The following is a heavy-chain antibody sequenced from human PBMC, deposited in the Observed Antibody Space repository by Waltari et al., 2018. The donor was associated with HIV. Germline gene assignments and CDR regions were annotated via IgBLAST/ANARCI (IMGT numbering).Heavy chain of an antibody. CDR1: GFTFSYYA. Sequence: EVQLVESGGGLVQPGGSLRLSCVASGFTFSYYAMNWVRQAPGKRLDWVSYIRSNSSTIYHADSVKGRFTISRDNAKNSLYLQMNSLRDEDTAVYYCARDPSMIVVVAGRDFDYWGQGTLVTVSS. V-gene: IGHV3-48*02. J-gene: IGHJ4*02. D-gene: IGHD3-22*01. CDR2: IRSNSSTI. CDR3: ARDPSMIVVVAGRDFDY.